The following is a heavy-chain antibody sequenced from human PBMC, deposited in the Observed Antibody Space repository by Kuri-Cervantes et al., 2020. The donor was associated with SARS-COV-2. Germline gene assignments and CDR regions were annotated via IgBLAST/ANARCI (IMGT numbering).Heavy chain of an antibody. J-gene: IGHJ6*02. V-gene: IGHV3-48*02. CDR2: ISSSSSTI. Sequence: GGSLKISCAASGFTFSSYSMNWVRQAPGKGLEWVSYISSSSSTIYYADSVKGRFTISRDNAKNSLYLQMNSLRDEDTAVYYCARDLLNVWSGYYYYYGMDVWGQGTTVTVSS. D-gene: IGHD3-3*01. CDR1: GFTFSSYS. CDR3: ARDLLNVWSGYYYYYGMDV.